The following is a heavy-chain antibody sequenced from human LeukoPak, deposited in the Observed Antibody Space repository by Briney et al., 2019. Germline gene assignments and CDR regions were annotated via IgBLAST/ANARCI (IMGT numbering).Heavy chain of an antibody. V-gene: IGHV3-23*01. CDR2: ISGGGGST. J-gene: IGHJ4*02. Sequence: GGSLRLSCAASGFTFTSYAMSWVRQAPGKGLEWVSAISGGGGSTYYADSVKGRFTISRDNSKNALYLQMNSLRAEDTAVYYCARDGWNDDYWGQGTLVTVSS. D-gene: IGHD1-1*01. CDR3: ARDGWNDDY. CDR1: GFTFTSYA.